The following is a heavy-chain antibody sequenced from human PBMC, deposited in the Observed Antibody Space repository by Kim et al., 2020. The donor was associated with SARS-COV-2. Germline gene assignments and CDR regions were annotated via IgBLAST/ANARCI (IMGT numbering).Heavy chain of an antibody. D-gene: IGHD6-13*01. V-gene: IGHV6-1*01. J-gene: IGHJ6*02. CDR3: ARGSAAGKPAKSHYYYYGMDV. CDR1: GDSVSSNSAA. Sequence: SQTLSLTCAISGDSVSSNSAAWNWIRQSPSRGLEWLGRTYYRSKWYNDYAVSVKSRITINPDTSKNQFSLQLNSVTPEDTAVYYCARGSAAGKPAKSHYYYYGMDVWGQGTTVTVSS. CDR2: TYYRSKWYN.